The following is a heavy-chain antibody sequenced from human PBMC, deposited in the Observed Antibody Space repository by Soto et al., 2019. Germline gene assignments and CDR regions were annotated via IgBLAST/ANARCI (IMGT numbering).Heavy chain of an antibody. D-gene: IGHD6-6*01. CDR3: ARVRGAARSEYAFDI. J-gene: IGHJ3*02. V-gene: IGHV4-59*01. CDR1: GGSIRSYY. Sequence: PSLTCTVSGGSIRSYYWSWIRQPPGKGLEWIGYIYYSGSTNYNPSLKSRVTISVDTSKNQFSLKLSSVTAADTAVDYCARVRGAARSEYAFDIWGQGTMVTVSS. CDR2: IYYSGST.